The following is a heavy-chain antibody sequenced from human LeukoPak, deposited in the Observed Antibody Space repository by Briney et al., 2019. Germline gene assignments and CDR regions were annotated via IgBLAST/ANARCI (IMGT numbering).Heavy chain of an antibody. Sequence: PGGSLRLSCAASGFTFSAFGMHWVRQAPGKGLEWVALISPDGTDKFYIDSVRGRFTISRDNSKNTLYLQMSSLRAEDTAVYYCAKRPASGSYVGSFVIWGQGTMVTVSS. CDR3: AKRPASGSYVGSFVI. CDR2: ISPDGTDK. CDR1: GFTFSAFG. V-gene: IGHV3-30*18. D-gene: IGHD3-10*01. J-gene: IGHJ3*02.